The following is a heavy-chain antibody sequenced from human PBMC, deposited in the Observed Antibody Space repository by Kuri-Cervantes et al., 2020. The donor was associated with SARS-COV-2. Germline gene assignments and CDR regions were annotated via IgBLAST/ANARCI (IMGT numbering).Heavy chain of an antibody. V-gene: IGHV3-23*01. D-gene: IGHD3-22*01. CDR2: ISGSGGST. CDR3: AKDPIVVVITTYFDY. Sequence: GSLRLSCAASGFTFSSYAMSWVRQAPGKGLEWVSAISGSGGSTYYADSVKGRFTISRDNSKNTLYLQMNSLRAEDTAVYYCAKDPIVVVITTYFDYWGQGTLVTVSS. CDR1: GFTFSSYA. J-gene: IGHJ4*02.